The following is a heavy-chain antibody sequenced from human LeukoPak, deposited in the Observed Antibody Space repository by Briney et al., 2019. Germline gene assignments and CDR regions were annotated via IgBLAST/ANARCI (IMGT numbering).Heavy chain of an antibody. D-gene: IGHD5-12*01. CDR3: ARDPYGGYGAFDI. J-gene: IGHJ3*02. CDR1: GGFISSGASY. V-gene: IGHV4-31*03. Sequence: SETLSLTCTVSGGFISSGASYCSWIRQHPGKGLEWIGYIYHSGSSSYNPSLKSRITISLDTSRNQFSLNLNSVTAADTAVYYCARDPYGGYGAFDIWGQGTRVTASS. CDR2: IYHSGSS.